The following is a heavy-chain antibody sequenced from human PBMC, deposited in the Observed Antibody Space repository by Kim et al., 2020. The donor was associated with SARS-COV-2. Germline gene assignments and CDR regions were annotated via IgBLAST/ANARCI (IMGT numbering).Heavy chain of an antibody. D-gene: IGHD5-18*01. CDR1: GFIFSTYA. Sequence: GGSLRLSCAASGFIFSTYAMSWVRQAPGKGLEWVSAISGSGGSTYYADSVKGRFTISRDNSKNTLYLQMNSLRAEDTAVYYCTRELIQLWLPPIWGQGTMVTVSS. V-gene: IGHV3-23*01. J-gene: IGHJ3*02. CDR3: TRELIQLWLPPI. CDR2: ISGSGGST.